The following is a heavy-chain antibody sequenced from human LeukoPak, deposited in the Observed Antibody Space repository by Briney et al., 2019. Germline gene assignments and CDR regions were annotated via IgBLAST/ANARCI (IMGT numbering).Heavy chain of an antibody. CDR2: TQGKTHRGTT. D-gene: IGHD4-17*01. V-gene: IGHV3-49*02. CDR3: AKDLTYGEYAGGDAFDI. J-gene: IGHJ3*02. Sequence: WICRAPGKGLEWAGFTQGKTHRGTTEDAASVKGRSTISRDDSKIFAYLQMNSLRAEDTTVYYCAKDLTYGEYAGGDAFDIWGQGTMVTVSS.